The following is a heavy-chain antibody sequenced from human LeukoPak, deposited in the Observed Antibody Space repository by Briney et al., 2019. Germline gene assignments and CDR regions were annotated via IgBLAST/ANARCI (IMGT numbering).Heavy chain of an antibody. CDR2: ISSSSSYI. D-gene: IGHD5-24*01. CDR3: ARDGEMATIGGSFDY. Sequence: AVTLRLSCAASGFTFSSYSLNWVRQAPGKGLEWVSSISSSSSYIAYAESVKGRFTISRDNAKNSLYLQMNSLRAEDTAVYYCARDGEMATIGGSFDYWGQGTLVTVSS. V-gene: IGHV3-21*01. CDR1: GFTFSSYS. J-gene: IGHJ4*02.